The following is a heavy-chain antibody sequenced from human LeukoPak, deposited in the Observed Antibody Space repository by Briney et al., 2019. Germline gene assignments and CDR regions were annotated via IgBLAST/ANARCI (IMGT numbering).Heavy chain of an antibody. D-gene: IGHD2-15*01. J-gene: IGHJ5*02. CDR3: ARSCSGGSCGWFDP. Sequence: PSETLSLTCAVYGGSFSGYYWSWIRQPPGKGLEWIGEINHSGSTNYNPSLKSRVTISVDTSKNQFSLKLSSVTAADTAVYYCARSCSGGSCGWFDPWGQGTLVTVSS. CDR2: INHSGST. V-gene: IGHV4-34*01. CDR1: GGSFSGYY.